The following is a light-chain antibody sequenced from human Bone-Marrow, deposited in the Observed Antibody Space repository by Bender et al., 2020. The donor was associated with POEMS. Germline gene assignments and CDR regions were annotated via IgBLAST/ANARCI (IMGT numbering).Light chain of an antibody. CDR2: KDT. V-gene: IGLV3-25*03. CDR3: QSQDTSDTYVV. Sequence: SDELTQPPSVSVSPGQTARITCSGDALAKEFVYWYQQKPGQAPVLVIYKDTDRPSGIPERFSGSTSGTTVTLTISGVQAEDEADYYCQSQDTSDTYVVFGTGTKVTVL. CDR1: ALAKEF. J-gene: IGLJ1*01.